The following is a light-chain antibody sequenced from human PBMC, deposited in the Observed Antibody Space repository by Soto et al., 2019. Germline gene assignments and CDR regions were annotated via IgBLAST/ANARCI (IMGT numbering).Light chain of an antibody. J-gene: IGKJ5*01. CDR2: GAS. V-gene: IGKV3-20*01. CDR3: QQYDDSIT. CDR1: QNVNNNH. Sequence: PGESATLSCRASQNVNNNHLAWYQQKPGRAPRLLIYGASSRATGIPDRFSGSGSRTDFTLTISRLEPEDFAVFYCQQYDDSITFGQGTRLEIE.